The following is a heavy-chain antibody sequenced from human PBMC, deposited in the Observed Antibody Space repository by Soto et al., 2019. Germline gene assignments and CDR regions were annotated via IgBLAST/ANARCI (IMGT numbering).Heavy chain of an antibody. V-gene: IGHV3-7*01. Sequence: GGSLRLSCAASGFTFSSYWMSWVRQAPGKGLEWVASIKQDGSEKYYVDSVKGRFTISRDNAKNSLYLQMNSLRAEDTAVYYCARELDSYYGSVSYSNSLYAFDIWGQGTMVTVSS. CDR1: GFTFSSYW. J-gene: IGHJ3*02. D-gene: IGHD3-10*01. CDR2: IKQDGSEK. CDR3: ARELDSYYGSVSYSNSLYAFDI.